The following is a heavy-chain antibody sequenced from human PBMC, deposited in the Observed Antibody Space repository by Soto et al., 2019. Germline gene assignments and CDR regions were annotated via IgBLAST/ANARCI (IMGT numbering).Heavy chain of an antibody. CDR3: ASSIVAPTKQINLIGP. Sequence: ASVKVSCKASGYTFTDYYIHWVRQAPGQGFEWLGWLKPSTGDTNYAQKFQGRVTMTGDTSITTAYLELFSLTSDDTALYFCASSIVAPTKQINLIGPWGQGALLTVSS. V-gene: IGHV1-2*02. CDR2: LKPSTGDT. CDR1: GYTFTDYY. J-gene: IGHJ5*02. D-gene: IGHD1-26*01.